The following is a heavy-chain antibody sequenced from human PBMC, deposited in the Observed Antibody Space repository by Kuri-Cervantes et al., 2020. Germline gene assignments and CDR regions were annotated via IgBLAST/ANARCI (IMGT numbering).Heavy chain of an antibody. V-gene: IGHV3-9*01. CDR2: ISWNSGSI. J-gene: IGHJ5*02. CDR3: ARDFLEWLLGPTNWFDP. D-gene: IGHD3-3*01. Sequence: GRSLRLSCAASGFTFDDYAMHWVRQAPGKGLEWVSGISWNSGSIGYADSVKGRFTISRDNAKNSLYLQMNSLRAEDTAVYYCARDFLEWLLGPTNWFDPWGQGTLVTVSS. CDR1: GFTFDDYA.